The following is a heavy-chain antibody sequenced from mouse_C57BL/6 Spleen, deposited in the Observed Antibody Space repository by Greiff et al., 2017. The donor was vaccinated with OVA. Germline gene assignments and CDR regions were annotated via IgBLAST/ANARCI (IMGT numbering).Heavy chain of an antibody. Sequence: EVQLVESGGGLVKPGGSLKLSCAASGFTFSSYAMSWVRQTPEKRLEWVANISDGGSYTYYPDNVKGRFTISRDNAKNNLYLQMSHLKSEDTAMYYCARRGTGTDYFDYWGQGTTLTVSS. CDR2: ISDGGSYT. D-gene: IGHD4-1*01. CDR3: ARRGTGTDYFDY. V-gene: IGHV5-4*01. J-gene: IGHJ2*01. CDR1: GFTFSSYA.